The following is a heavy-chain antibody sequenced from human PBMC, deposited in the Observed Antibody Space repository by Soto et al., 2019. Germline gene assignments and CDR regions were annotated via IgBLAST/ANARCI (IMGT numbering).Heavy chain of an antibody. V-gene: IGHV3-9*01. J-gene: IGHJ4*02. D-gene: IGHD3-10*01. CDR3: AKDRTMVRGVIDY. Sequence: GGSLRLSWAASGFTFDDYAMRWVRQAPGKGLEWVSGISWNSGSIGYADSVKGRFTISRDNAKNSLYLQMNSLRAEDTALYYCAKDRTMVRGVIDYWGQGTLVTVSS. CDR2: ISWNSGSI. CDR1: GFTFDDYA.